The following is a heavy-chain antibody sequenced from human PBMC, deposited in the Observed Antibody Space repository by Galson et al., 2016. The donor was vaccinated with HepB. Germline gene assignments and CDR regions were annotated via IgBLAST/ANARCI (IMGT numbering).Heavy chain of an antibody. J-gene: IGHJ3*02. CDR3: AKLLFPPRVGVIVDDAFDI. D-gene: IGHD3-10*01. Sequence: SLRLSCAASRFIFISYGMHWVRQAPGKGLEWVARISYDGSNRYYADSVKGRFTISRDHSKTTLYLQVNNLRSEDTAVYYCAKLLFPPRVGVIVDDAFDIWGQGTMVTVSS. CDR1: RFIFISYG. V-gene: IGHV3-30*18. CDR2: ISYDGSNR.